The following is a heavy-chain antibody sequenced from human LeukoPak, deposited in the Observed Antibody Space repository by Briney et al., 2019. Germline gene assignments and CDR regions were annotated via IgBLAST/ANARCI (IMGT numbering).Heavy chain of an antibody. D-gene: IGHD3-9*01. V-gene: IGHV4-30-2*01. Sequence: SETLSLTCAVSGGSISSGDYSWSWIRQPPGKGLEWIGYIYHSGSTYYNPSLKSRVTISVDRSKNQFSLKLSSVTAADTAVYYCARGGYIDSLLPEYWGQGTLVTVSS. CDR2: IYHSGST. CDR3: ARGGYIDSLLPEY. J-gene: IGHJ4*02. CDR1: GGSISSGDYS.